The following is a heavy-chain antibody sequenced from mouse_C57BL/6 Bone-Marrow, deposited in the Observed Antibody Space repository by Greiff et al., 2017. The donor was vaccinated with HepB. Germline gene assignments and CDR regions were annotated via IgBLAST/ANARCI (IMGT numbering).Heavy chain of an antibody. CDR3: ARCQTYYGSSWFAY. CDR1: GYTFTGYW. V-gene: IGHV1-9*01. Sequence: QVQLQQSGAELMKPGASVKLSCKATGYTFTGYWIEWVKQRPGHGLEWIGEILPGSGTTNYNEKFKGKATFTADTSSNTAYMQLSSLPTEYSAIYCCARCQTYYGSSWFAYWGQGTLVTVSA. D-gene: IGHD1-1*01. J-gene: IGHJ3*01. CDR2: ILPGSGTT.